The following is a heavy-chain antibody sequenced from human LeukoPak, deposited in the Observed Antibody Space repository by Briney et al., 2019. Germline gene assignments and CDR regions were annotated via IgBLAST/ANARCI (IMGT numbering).Heavy chain of an antibody. CDR3: ARHPGGRQNWFDP. V-gene: IGHV4-59*08. J-gene: IGHJ5*02. Sequence: SETLSLTCTVSGGSISSFYWAWIRQPPGKGLEWIGYIYYSGSTNYNPSLKSRVTISVDTSRTHFSLKLSSVTAADTAVYYCARHPGGRQNWFDPWGQGTLVIVSP. D-gene: IGHD3-16*01. CDR1: GGSISSFY. CDR2: IYYSGST.